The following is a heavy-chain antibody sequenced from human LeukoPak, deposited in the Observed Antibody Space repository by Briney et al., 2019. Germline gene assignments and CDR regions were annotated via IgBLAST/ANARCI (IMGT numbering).Heavy chain of an antibody. Sequence: SEILSLTCAVYGGSFSGHYWTWIRQPPGKGLEWIREINHSGSTNYNPSLKSRVTISVDTSKNQFSLKLSSVTAADTAVYYCARERPAAKYNWFDPWGQGTLVTVSS. CDR3: ARERPAAKYNWFDP. V-gene: IGHV4-34*01. CDR1: GGSFSGHY. J-gene: IGHJ5*02. D-gene: IGHD2-2*01. CDR2: INHSGST.